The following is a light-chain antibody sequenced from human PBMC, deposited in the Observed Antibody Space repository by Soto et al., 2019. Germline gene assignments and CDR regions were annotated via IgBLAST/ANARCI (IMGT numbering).Light chain of an antibody. CDR1: GSNIGGNT. J-gene: IGLJ1*01. CDR3: AAWDDRLNAYV. Sequence: SVLTQPPSASGTPGQRVTISCSGSGSNIGGNTVNWYQQLPGPAPKLLIHSNNQRPSEVPDRFSGYKSGTSASLAISGLQSEDEAYYYCAAWDDRLNAYVLGNGPKGTVX. V-gene: IGLV1-44*01. CDR2: SNN.